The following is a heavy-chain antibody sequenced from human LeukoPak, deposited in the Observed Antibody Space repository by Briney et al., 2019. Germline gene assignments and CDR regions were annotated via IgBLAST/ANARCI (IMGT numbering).Heavy chain of an antibody. V-gene: IGHV3-23*01. CDR2: ISGSGGST. J-gene: IGHJ5*02. D-gene: IGHD4-17*01. CDR3: AKHYGDYYIPSWFDP. CDR1: GFTFSSYA. Sequence: PGGSLRLSCAASGFTFSSYAMSWVRQAPGKGLEWVSAISGSGGSTYYADSVKGRFTISRDNSKNTLYLQMNSLRAEDTAVYYCAKHYGDYYIPSWFDPWGQGTLVTVSS.